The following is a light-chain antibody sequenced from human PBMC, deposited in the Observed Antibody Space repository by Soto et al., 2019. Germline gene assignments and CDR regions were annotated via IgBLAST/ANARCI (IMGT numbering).Light chain of an antibody. V-gene: IGKV1-39*01. CDR2: AAS. Sequence: DIQMTQSPSTLSGSVGDRVTITCRASQTISSWLAWYQQKPGKAPKLLIYAASSLQSGVPSRFSGSGSGTDSTLTISSLQPEDFATYYCQQSYSTLITFGQGTRLEIK. CDR3: QQSYSTLIT. J-gene: IGKJ5*01. CDR1: QTISSW.